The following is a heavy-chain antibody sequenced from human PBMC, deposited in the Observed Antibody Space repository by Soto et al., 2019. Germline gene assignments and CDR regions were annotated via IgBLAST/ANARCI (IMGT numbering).Heavy chain of an antibody. CDR1: GGSISSYY. CDR2: IYYSGST. Sequence: PSETLSLTCTVSGGSISSYYWSWIRQPPGKGLEWIGYIYYSGSTNYNPSLKSRVTISVDTSKNQFSLKLSSVTAADTAVYYCARIAIDRAFDIWGQGTMVTVSS. D-gene: IGHD2-21*01. V-gene: IGHV4-59*08. J-gene: IGHJ3*02. CDR3: ARIAIDRAFDI.